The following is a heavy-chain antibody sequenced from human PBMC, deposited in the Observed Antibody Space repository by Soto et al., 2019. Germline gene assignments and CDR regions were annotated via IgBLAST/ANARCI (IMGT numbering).Heavy chain of an antibody. CDR1: GYTFITYG. V-gene: IGHV1-18*01. CDR3: ARGPTDYYDNSANYFLDY. Sequence: QVPLVQSGAEVKKPGASVKVSCKASGYTFITYGVSWVRQAPGQGLDWLGWISTYNGNTRYAERLQGRVTMTTDTTTKTAYMELRNLRSDDTAVYYCARGPTDYYDNSANYFLDYWGQGTLVTVSS. CDR2: ISTYNGNT. J-gene: IGHJ4*02. D-gene: IGHD3-22*01.